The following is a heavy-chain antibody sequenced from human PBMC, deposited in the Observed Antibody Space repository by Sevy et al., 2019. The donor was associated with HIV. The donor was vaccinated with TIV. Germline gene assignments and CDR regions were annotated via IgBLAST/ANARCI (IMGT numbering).Heavy chain of an antibody. Sequence: GGSLRLSCAASGFTFNNFAMSWIRQAPGKGLEWVSSISIGSGQTYYADSVRGRFIISRDNSRNTLYVEMNSLRAEDTAIYYCAKGGGMTTVALSGFDIWGQGTTVTVSS. D-gene: IGHD4-4*01. CDR2: ISIGSGQT. V-gene: IGHV3-23*01. J-gene: IGHJ3*02. CDR1: GFTFNNFA. CDR3: AKGGGMTTVALSGFDI.